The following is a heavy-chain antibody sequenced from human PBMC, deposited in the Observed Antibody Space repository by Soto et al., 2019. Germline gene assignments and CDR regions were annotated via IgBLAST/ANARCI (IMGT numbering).Heavy chain of an antibody. Sequence: QVQLQESGPGLVKPSQTLSLTCTVSGGSISSGNYYWCWIRQPPGKGLEWIGYISPSGTTYYNPSLKSRITISVDASKNPFSLKLSYVTAADTAVYYCARDLSDYNGMDVWGQGTTVTVSS. CDR3: ARDLSDYNGMDV. D-gene: IGHD3-16*02. V-gene: IGHV4-30-4*01. CDR2: ISPSGTT. CDR1: GGSISSGNYY. J-gene: IGHJ6*02.